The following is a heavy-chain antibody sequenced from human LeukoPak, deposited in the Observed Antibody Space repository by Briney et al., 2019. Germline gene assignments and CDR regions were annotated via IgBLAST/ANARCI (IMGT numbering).Heavy chain of an antibody. J-gene: IGHJ4*02. CDR3: AKALGRYYDSSGYYAIDY. CDR2: IRDSGGST. Sequence: GGSLRLSCAASGFTFSNYAMNWVRQAPGKGLEWVSAIRDSGGSTYYTDSVKGRFTISRDNSKNTLYLQMHSLRAEDTAVYYCAKALGRYYDSSGYYAIDYWGQGTLSPSPQ. D-gene: IGHD3-22*01. V-gene: IGHV3-23*01. CDR1: GFTFSNYA.